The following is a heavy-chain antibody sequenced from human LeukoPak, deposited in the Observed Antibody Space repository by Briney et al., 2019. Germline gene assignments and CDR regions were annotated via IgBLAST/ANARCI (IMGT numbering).Heavy chain of an antibody. D-gene: IGHD2-2*01. CDR2: INHSGST. CDR1: GGSFSGYY. J-gene: IGHJ5*02. Sequence: SETLSLTCAVYGGSFSGYYWSWIRQPPGKGLEWIGEINHSGSTNYNPSLKSRVTISVDTSKNQFSLKLSSVTAADTAVYYCARLGDRSSTSCSRYNWFDPWGQGTLVTVSS. V-gene: IGHV4-34*01. CDR3: ARLGDRSSTSCSRYNWFDP.